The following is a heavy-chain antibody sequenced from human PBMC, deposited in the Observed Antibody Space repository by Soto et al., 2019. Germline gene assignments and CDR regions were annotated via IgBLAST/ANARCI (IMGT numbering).Heavy chain of an antibody. Sequence: ASVKVSCKVSGYTLTELSMHWVRQAPGKGLEWMGGFDPEDGETIYAQKFQGRVTMTGDTSTDTAYMELSSLRSEDTAVYYCATLTRFGELFHARGWFDPWGQGTLVTVSS. J-gene: IGHJ5*02. D-gene: IGHD3-10*01. CDR1: GYTLTELS. V-gene: IGHV1-24*01. CDR2: FDPEDGET. CDR3: ATLTRFGELFHARGWFDP.